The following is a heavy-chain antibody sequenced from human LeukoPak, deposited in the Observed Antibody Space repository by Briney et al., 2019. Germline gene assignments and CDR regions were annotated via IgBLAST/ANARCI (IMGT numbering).Heavy chain of an antibody. CDR3: ATRKDTRSYDYVWGDPSPSPYYFDY. CDR1: GYTFTSYD. V-gene: IGHV1-8*01. D-gene: IGHD3-16*01. Sequence: ASVKVSCKASGYTFTSYDINWVRQATGQGLEWMGWMNPKSGNTGYAQKFQGRVTMTRSTSMSTAYMELSSLRSEDTAVYYCATRKDTRSYDYVWGDPSPSPYYFDYWGQGTLVTVSS. J-gene: IGHJ4*02. CDR2: MNPKSGNT.